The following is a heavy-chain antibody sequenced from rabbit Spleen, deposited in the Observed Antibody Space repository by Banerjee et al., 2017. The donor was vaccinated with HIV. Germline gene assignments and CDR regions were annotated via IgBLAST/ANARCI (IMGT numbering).Heavy chain of an antibody. Sequence: QEQLEESGGDLVKPEGSLTLTCTASGFSFSNNYVMCWVRQAPGKGLEWIACIYAGSSGSTAYATWAKGRFSISKTSSTTVTLQMTSLTAADTATYFCVRGASSSGYYSLWGPGTLVTVS. CDR3: VRGASSSGYYSL. J-gene: IGHJ4*01. D-gene: IGHD1-1*01. V-gene: IGHV1S45*01. CDR2: IYAGSSGST. CDR1: GFSFSNNYV.